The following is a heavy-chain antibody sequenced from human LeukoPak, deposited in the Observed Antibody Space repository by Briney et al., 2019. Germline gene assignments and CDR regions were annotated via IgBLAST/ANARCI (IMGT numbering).Heavy chain of an antibody. J-gene: IGHJ3*02. CDR1: GFIFSTYG. D-gene: IGHD3-9*01. CDR3: SKTSVLRYFDWLYHHDAFDI. CDR2: IRHDGSIK. Sequence: GGSLRLSCAAPGFIFSTYGMYWVRQAPGKGLEWVAFIRHDGSIKNYADSVRGRSTISRDNSKNTLYLQMNSLRAEDTAVYYCSKTSVLRYFDWLYHHDAFDIWGQGTMVTVSS. V-gene: IGHV3-30*02.